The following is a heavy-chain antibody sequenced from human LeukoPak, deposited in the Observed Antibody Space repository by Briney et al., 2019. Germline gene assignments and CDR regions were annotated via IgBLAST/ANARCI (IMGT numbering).Heavy chain of an antibody. CDR2: IKQDGSEK. D-gene: IGHD3-3*01. CDR1: GGSISSYY. Sequence: ETLSLTCTVSGGSISSYYWSWIRQPPGKGLEWVANIKQDGSEKYYVDSVKGRFTISRDNAKNSLYLQMNSLRAEDTAVYYCARDGMRYYDFWSGYSPPATDLDYWGQGTLVTVSS. CDR3: ARDGMRYYDFWSGYSPPATDLDY. J-gene: IGHJ4*02. V-gene: IGHV3-7*01.